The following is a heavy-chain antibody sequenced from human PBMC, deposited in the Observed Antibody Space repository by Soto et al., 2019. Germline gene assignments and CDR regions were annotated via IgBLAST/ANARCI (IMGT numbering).Heavy chain of an antibody. V-gene: IGHV2-26*01. D-gene: IGHD6-19*01. J-gene: IGHJ5*02. CDR3: ARRHLAVAVSPWFDP. CDR1: GLSITDSEMG. CDR2: IDSSGEK. Sequence: QVTLKESGPVLVKPTETLTLRCTVSGLSITDSEMGVSWIRQPPGQPLEWLAHIDSSGEKSYRTFLKRRLAISKDTSKSKIVLTMTNMDPAETATYYCARRHLAVAVSPWFDPWGQGIPVTVSS.